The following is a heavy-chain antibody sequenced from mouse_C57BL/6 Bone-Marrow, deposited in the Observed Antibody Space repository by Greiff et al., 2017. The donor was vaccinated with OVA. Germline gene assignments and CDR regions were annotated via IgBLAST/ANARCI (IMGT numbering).Heavy chain of an antibody. CDR3: ARGGAGTSMDY. J-gene: IGHJ4*01. CDR2: IDPSDSYT. CDR1: GYTFTSYW. V-gene: IGHV1-59*01. D-gene: IGHD4-1*01. Sequence: VQLQQSGAELVRPGTSVKLSCKASGYTFTSYWMHWVKQRPGQGLEWIGVIDPSDSYTNYNQKFKGKATLTVDTSSSTAYMQLSSLTSEDSAVYYCARGGAGTSMDYWGQGTSVTVSS.